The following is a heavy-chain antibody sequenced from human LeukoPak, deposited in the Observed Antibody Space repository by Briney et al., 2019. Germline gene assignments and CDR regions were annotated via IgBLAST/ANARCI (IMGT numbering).Heavy chain of an antibody. CDR3: ARSPYDSSGYYPFDY. Sequence: ASVKVSCKASGYTFTSYGISWVRQAPGQGLEWMGWISAYNGNTNYAQKLQGRVTMTTDTSTSTAYMELRSLRSDDTAVYYCARSPYDSSGYYPFDYWGQGTLVTVSS. CDR2: ISAYNGNT. CDR1: GYTFTSYG. D-gene: IGHD3-22*01. V-gene: IGHV1-18*01. J-gene: IGHJ4*02.